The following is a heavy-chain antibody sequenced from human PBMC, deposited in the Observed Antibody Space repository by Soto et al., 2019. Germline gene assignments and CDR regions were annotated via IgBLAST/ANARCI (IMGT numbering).Heavy chain of an antibody. V-gene: IGHV4-59*01. CDR1: GGSISSYY. Sequence: SETLSLTCTVSGGSISSYYWSWIRQPPGKGLEWIGYIYYSGSTNYNPSLKSRVTISVDTSKNQFSLKLSSVTAADTAVYYCARDQGYSSSWSLGNYYYYYGMDVWGQGTTVTVSS. D-gene: IGHD6-13*01. CDR3: ARDQGYSSSWSLGNYYYYYGMDV. CDR2: IYYSGST. J-gene: IGHJ6*02.